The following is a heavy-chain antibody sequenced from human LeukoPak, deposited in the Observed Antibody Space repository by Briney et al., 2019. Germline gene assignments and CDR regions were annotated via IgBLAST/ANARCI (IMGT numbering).Heavy chain of an antibody. CDR1: GGSISSYY. D-gene: IGHD6-6*01. V-gene: IGHV4-4*07. J-gene: IGHJ4*02. CDR2: IYTSGST. Sequence: PSETLSLTCTVSGGSISSYYWSWIWQPAGKGLEWIGRIYTSGSTNYNPSLKSRVTMSVDTSKNQFPLKLSSVTAADTAVYYCARVGIAAPYYFDYWGQGTLVTVSS. CDR3: ARVGIAAPYYFDY.